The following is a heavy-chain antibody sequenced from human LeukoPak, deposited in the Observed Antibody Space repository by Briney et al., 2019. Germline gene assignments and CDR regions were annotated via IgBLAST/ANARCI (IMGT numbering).Heavy chain of an antibody. Sequence: SETLSLTCTVSGGSISSYYRSWIRQPPGKGLEWIAYINYRGSTNYNPSLKSRVTISADTSKNQFSLKLSSVTAADTAMYYCASGSHNWFDPWGQGTLVTVSS. J-gene: IGHJ5*02. CDR1: GGSISSYY. CDR2: INYRGST. V-gene: IGHV4-59*01. CDR3: ASGSHNWFDP.